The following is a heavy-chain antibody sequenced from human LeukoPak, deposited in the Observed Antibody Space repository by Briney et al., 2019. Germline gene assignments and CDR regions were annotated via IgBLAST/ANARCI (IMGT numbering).Heavy chain of an antibody. D-gene: IGHD6-19*01. CDR3: ARGIFSSGWDSCFDY. Sequence: NSSETLSLTCTVSGGSISSYYWSWIRQPPGKGLEWIGYIYYSGSTNYNPSLKSRVTISVDTSKNQFSLKLSSVTAADTAVYYCARGIFSSGWDSCFDYWGQGTLVTVSS. V-gene: IGHV4-59*01. J-gene: IGHJ4*02. CDR1: GGSISSYY. CDR2: IYYSGST.